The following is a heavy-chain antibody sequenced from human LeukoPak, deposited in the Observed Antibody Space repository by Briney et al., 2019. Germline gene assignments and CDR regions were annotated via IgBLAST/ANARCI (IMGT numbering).Heavy chain of an antibody. J-gene: IGHJ3*02. CDR3: ARRSGTYHAFDT. D-gene: IGHD1-26*01. CDR2: ISYSGST. V-gene: IGHV4-39*01. Sequence: PSETLSLTCTVSGGSISGNNYYWGWIRQPPGRGLEWIASISYSGSTSYNPSLKSRVTISVDTSKNQFSLKLSSVTAADTAVYYCARRSGTYHAFDTWGQGTMVTVSS. CDR1: GGSISGNNYY.